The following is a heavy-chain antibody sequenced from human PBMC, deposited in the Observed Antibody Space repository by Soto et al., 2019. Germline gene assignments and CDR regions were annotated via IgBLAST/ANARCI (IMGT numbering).Heavy chain of an antibody. V-gene: IGHV1-18*01. Sequence: QVQLVQSGAEVRKPGASVKVSCKASGYTFSTSGMSWLRQAPGQGLEWMGWISTYNGDTNDAPKFQDRVTMTSDTSKSTVYMELRSLRPDDTAVYYCARAGAAPYYYYGMDVWGQGTRVTVSS. CDR1: GYTFSTSG. CDR2: ISTYNGDT. D-gene: IGHD2-15*01. CDR3: ARAGAAPYYYYGMDV. J-gene: IGHJ6*02.